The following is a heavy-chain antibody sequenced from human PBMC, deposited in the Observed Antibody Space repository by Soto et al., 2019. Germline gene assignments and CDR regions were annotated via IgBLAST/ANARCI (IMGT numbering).Heavy chain of an antibody. D-gene: IGHD6-6*01. CDR3: AKDIGAARPYYYGMDV. CDR1: GFTFDDYT. V-gene: IGHV3-43*01. CDR2: ISWDGGST. J-gene: IGHJ6*02. Sequence: PGGSLRLSCAASGFTFDDYTMHWVRQAPGKGLEWVSLISWDGGSTYYADSVKGRFTISRDNSKNSLYLQMNSLRTEDTALYYCAKDIGAARPYYYGMDVWGQGTT.